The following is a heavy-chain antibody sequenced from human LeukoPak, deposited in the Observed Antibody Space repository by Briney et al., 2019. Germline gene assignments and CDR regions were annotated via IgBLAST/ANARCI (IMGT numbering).Heavy chain of an antibody. CDR3: AGDLSYCGGDCSSGGISDY. CDR2: IIPILGIA. D-gene: IGHD2-21*02. Sequence: GASVKVSCKASGGTFSSYAISWVRQAPGQGLEWMGRIIPILGIANYAQKFQGRVTITADKSTSTAYMELSSLRSEDTAVYYCAGDLSYCGGDCSSGGISDYWGQGTLVTVSS. CDR1: GGTFSSYA. V-gene: IGHV1-69*04. J-gene: IGHJ4*02.